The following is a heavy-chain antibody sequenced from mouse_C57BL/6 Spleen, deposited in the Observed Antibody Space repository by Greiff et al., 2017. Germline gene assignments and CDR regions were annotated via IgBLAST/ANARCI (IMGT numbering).Heavy chain of an antibody. J-gene: IGHJ2*01. CDR1: GFTFSSYT. Sequence: EVKVVESGGGLVKPGGSMKLSCAASGFTFSSYTMSWVRQTPEKRLEWVATISGGGGNTYYLDSVKGRFTISRDNAKNTLYLQMSSLRSEDTALYDCERQLSRNYFDYWGQGTTLTVSS. CDR3: ERQLSRNYFDY. D-gene: IGHD1-1*02. CDR2: ISGGGGNT. V-gene: IGHV5-9*01.